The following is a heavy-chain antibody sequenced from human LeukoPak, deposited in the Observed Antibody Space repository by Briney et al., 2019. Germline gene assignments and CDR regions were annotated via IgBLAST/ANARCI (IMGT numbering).Heavy chain of an antibody. D-gene: IGHD1-14*01. Sequence: TGGSLRLSCAASGFTFDDYGMSWVRQAPGKGLEWVSVIYSGGSTYYADSVKGRFTISRDNSKNTLYLQMNSLRAEDTAVYYCARDFTGLDYWGQGTLVTVSS. J-gene: IGHJ4*02. CDR1: GFTFDDYG. CDR2: IYSGGST. V-gene: IGHV3-66*01. CDR3: ARDFTGLDY.